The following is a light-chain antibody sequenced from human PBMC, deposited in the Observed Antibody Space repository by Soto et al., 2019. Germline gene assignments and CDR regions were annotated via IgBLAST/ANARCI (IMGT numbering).Light chain of an antibody. CDR3: PHHLSYPFT. V-gene: IGKV1-5*01. J-gene: IGKJ3*01. CDR1: QTINNW. Sequence: DIQMTQSPSTLSASIGDRVTITCRASQTINNWLAWYQQKPGKAPNLLIYHASNFETGVPSRFSGSAFGPEFTLTIICLQPHDFASCYSPHHLSYPFTFGHGTNVEIK. CDR2: HAS.